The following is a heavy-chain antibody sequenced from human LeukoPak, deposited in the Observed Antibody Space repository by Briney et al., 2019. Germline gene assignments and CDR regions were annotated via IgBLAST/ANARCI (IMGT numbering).Heavy chain of an antibody. CDR1: GFTFSSYS. Sequence: GGSLRLSCAASGFTFSSYSVNWVRQAPGKGLEWVSSISSSSSYIYYADSVKGRFTISRDNAKNSLYLQMNSLRAEDTAVYYCARGALAAAGTWFDPWGQGTLVTVSS. CDR2: ISSSSSYI. V-gene: IGHV3-21*01. D-gene: IGHD6-13*01. J-gene: IGHJ5*02. CDR3: ARGALAAAGTWFDP.